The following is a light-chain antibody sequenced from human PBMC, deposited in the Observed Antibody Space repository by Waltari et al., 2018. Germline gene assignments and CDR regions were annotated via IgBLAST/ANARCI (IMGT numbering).Light chain of an antibody. Sequence: QSVLPQPPSASGGPGQRVTISCSGSSSSIGSNTVNWYQQLPGTAPKLLIYRDNERPSGVPDRFSGSKSGTSASLAISGLQSDDEADYYCSAWDDSLNAYVFGTGTKVSVL. J-gene: IGLJ1*01. V-gene: IGLV1-44*01. CDR1: SSSIGSNT. CDR2: RDN. CDR3: SAWDDSLNAYV.